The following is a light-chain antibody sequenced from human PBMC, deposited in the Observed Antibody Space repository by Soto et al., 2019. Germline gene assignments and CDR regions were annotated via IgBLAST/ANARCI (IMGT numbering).Light chain of an antibody. CDR3: AAWGDSLV. CDR1: SSNIGSHH. CDR2: RSD. V-gene: IGLV1-47*01. J-gene: IGLJ2*01. Sequence: QSVLSQPPPASGTPGQRVTIPCSGSSSNIGSHHVNWYQHLPGTAPKLLIYRSDQRPSGVPDRFTGSKSVTSASLAISGLRYEDEAVYYCAAWGDSLVFGGGTKVTVL.